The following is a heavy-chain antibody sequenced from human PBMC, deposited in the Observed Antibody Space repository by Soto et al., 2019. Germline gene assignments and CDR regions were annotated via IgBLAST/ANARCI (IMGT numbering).Heavy chain of an antibody. CDR2: IYYSGTT. CDR1: GDSVNSGNYY. J-gene: IGHJ4*01. Sequence: PSETLSLTCTVSGDSVNSGNYYWSWIRQPPGKGLEWIGYIYYSGTTNYNPSLKSRVTISVDTSENQFSLKLSSVTAADTAVYYCAREGYSNGLDYWGHGTLVTVSS. D-gene: IGHD5-18*01. CDR3: AREGYSNGLDY. V-gene: IGHV4-61*01.